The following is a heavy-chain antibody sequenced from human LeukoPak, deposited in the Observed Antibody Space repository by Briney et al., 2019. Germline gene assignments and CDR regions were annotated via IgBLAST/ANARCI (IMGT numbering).Heavy chain of an antibody. D-gene: IGHD4-17*01. CDR1: GGSFSGYY. Sequence: SETLSLTCAVYGGSFSGYYWSWIRQPPGKGLEWIGEINHSGSTNYNPSLKSRVTISVDTSKNQFSLKLSYVTAADTAVYYCARGRRILTVTIKFDYWGQGTLVTVSS. CDR3: ARGRRILTVTIKFDY. J-gene: IGHJ4*02. CDR2: INHSGST. V-gene: IGHV4-34*01.